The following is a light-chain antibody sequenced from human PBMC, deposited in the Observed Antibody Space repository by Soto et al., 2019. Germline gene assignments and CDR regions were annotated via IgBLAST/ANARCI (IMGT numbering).Light chain of an antibody. CDR2: GNS. CDR1: SYNIGAGYD. Sequence: QSVLTQPPSVSGAPGQRVTISCTGSSYNIGAGYDVHWYQQVPRTAPKLLIYGNSNRPSGVPDRFSGSKSGTSASLAITGLQAEDEADYYCQSYDSNLNGFFVFGTGTKLTVL. V-gene: IGLV1-40*01. CDR3: QSYDSNLNGFFV. J-gene: IGLJ1*01.